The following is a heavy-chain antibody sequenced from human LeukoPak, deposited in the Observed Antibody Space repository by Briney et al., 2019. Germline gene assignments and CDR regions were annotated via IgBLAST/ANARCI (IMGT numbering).Heavy chain of an antibody. D-gene: IGHD3-3*01. Sequence: ASVKVSCKTSGDTFMGYYVQWVRQAPGQGLEWMGWVSSQSGGTGYAQRFQGRVTMTRDTSLTTVYMELNRLTSDDTAVYYCARGSRIGDTTTFASWGQGTLVLVSS. CDR2: VSSQSGGT. J-gene: IGHJ4*02. V-gene: IGHV1-2*02. CDR3: ARGSRIGDTTTFAS. CDR1: GDTFMGYY.